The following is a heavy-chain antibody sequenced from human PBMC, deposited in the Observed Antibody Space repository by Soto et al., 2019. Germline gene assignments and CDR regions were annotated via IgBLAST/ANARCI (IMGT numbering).Heavy chain of an antibody. CDR3: ARLMVGRAPQPNSDY. CDR1: GFTFSSYS. V-gene: IGHV3-21*01. J-gene: IGHJ4*02. Sequence: PGGSLRLSCAASGFTFSSYSMNWVRQAPGKGLEWVSSISSSSSYIYYADSVKGRFTISRDNAKNSLYLQMNSLRAEDTAVYYCARLMVGRAPQPNSDYWGQGTLVTVLL. CDR2: ISSSSSYI. D-gene: IGHD2-8*01.